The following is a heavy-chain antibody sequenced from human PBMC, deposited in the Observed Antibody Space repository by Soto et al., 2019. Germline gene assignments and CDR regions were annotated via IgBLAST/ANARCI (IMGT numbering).Heavy chain of an antibody. CDR2: IYPSGMP. CDR3: ARERGGYGLFDS. D-gene: IGHD5-18*01. V-gene: IGHV4-30-2*01. CDR1: GGSISNAAYS. J-gene: IGHJ4*02. Sequence: SETLSPTXTVSGGSISNAAYSWSWIRQPPGKGLEWIGYIYPSGMPFYNPSLRSRVTISIDRSNDQFSLNLKSVTAADTAVYYCARERGGYGLFDSWGQGTLVTVSS.